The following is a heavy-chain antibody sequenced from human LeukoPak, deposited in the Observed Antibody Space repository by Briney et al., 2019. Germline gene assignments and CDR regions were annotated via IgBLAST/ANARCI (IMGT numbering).Heavy chain of an antibody. J-gene: IGHJ5*02. Sequence: SETLSLTCTVSGGSISSYYWSWIRQPPGKGLEWIGYIYYSGSTNYNPSLKSRVTISVDTSKNQFSLKLSSVTAAHTAVYYCAKDPSSGCTYAFDPWGQGTLVTVSS. CDR1: GGSISSYY. CDR2: IYYSGST. CDR3: AKDPSSGCTYAFDP. V-gene: IGHV4-59*01. D-gene: IGHD6-19*01.